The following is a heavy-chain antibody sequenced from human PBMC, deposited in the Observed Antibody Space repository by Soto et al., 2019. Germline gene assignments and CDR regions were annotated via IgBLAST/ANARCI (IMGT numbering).Heavy chain of an antibody. D-gene: IGHD2-15*01. J-gene: IGHJ3*02. CDR3: AKDSGVRWSILRGSFDI. CDR2: ISYDGSNK. Sequence: QVQLVESGGGVVQPGRSLRLSCAASGFTFSSYGMHWVRQAPGKGLGWVAVISYDGSNKYYADSVKGRFTISRDNSKNTLYLQMNSLRAEDTAVYYCAKDSGVRWSILRGSFDIWGQGTMVTVSS. V-gene: IGHV3-30*18. CDR1: GFTFSSYG.